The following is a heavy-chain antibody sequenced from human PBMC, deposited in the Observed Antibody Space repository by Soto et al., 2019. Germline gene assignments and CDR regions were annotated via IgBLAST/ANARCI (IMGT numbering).Heavy chain of an antibody. J-gene: IGHJ6*03. CDR2: IKQDGSEK. CDR1: GFTFSSYW. V-gene: IGHV3-7*01. Sequence: GGSLRLSCAASGFTFSSYWMSWVRQAPGKGLEWVANIKQDGSEKYYVDSVKGRFTISRDNAKNSLYLQMNSLRAEDTAVYYCARDARDIVVVPAAKWGYMDVWGKGTTVTVSS. D-gene: IGHD2-2*01. CDR3: ARDARDIVVVPAAKWGYMDV.